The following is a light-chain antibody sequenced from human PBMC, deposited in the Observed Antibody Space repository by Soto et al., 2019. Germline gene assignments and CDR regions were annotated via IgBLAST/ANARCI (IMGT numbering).Light chain of an antibody. CDR3: QQYNNWPSIT. Sequence: EIVMTQSPATLSVSPGERATLSCRASQSVSSNLAWYQQKPGQAPRLLIYGASTRATGIPARFSGSGSGTEFTLTISSLQYEDFPVCSCQQYNNWPSITFGPGTKVDV. J-gene: IGKJ3*01. CDR1: QSVSSN. CDR2: GAS. V-gene: IGKV3-15*01.